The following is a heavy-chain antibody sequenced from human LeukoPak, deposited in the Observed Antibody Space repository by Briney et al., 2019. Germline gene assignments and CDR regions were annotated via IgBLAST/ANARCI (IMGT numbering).Heavy chain of an antibody. V-gene: IGHV3-53*01. CDR3: ARGGVVVALGSYGMDV. Sequence: GGSLRLSGAAPGFSVTSKYMNWVRQAPGKGLKWVPVIYIDRNTYYADSVKGRFTISRDNSKNTLYLQMNTLRAEDTAVYYCARGGVVVALGSYGMDVWGQGTTVTVSS. D-gene: IGHD2-15*01. CDR2: IYIDRNT. CDR1: GFSVTSKY. J-gene: IGHJ6*02.